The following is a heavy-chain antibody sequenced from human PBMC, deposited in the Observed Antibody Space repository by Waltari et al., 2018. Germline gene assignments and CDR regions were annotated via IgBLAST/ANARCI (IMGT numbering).Heavy chain of an antibody. V-gene: IGHV3-30*18. D-gene: IGHD1-1*01. J-gene: IGHJ4*02. CDR1: GFTFSSYG. CDR2: ISYDGSNK. Sequence: QVQLVESGGGVVQPGRSLRLSCAASGFTFSSYGMHWVRQAPGKGLEWVAVISYDGSNKYYADSVKGRFTISRDNSKNTLYLQMNSLRAEDTAVYYCAKDRNDPSSGFDYWGQGTLVTVSS. CDR3: AKDRNDPSSGFDY.